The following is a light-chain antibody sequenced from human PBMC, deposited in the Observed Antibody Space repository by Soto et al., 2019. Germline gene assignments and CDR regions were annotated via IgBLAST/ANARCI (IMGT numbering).Light chain of an antibody. J-gene: IGKJ5*01. CDR3: QQRSNWPLIT. CDR2: DAS. CDR1: QSVSSY. Sequence: EIVLTQSPGILSLSPGERATLSCRASQSVSSYLAWYQQKPGQAPRLLIYDASNRATGIPARFSGSGSGTDFTLTISSLEPEDFAVYYCQQRSNWPLITFGQGTRLEIK. V-gene: IGKV3-11*01.